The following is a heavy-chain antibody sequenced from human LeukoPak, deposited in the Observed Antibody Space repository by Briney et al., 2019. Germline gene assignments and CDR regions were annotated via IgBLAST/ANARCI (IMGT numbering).Heavy chain of an antibody. D-gene: IGHD3-10*01. CDR3: AKAGLDYYGSGSYYNPLDY. CDR1: GFTFSSYA. Sequence: PGGSLRLSCAASGFTFSSYAMSWVRQAPGKGLEWVSAISGSGGSTYYADSVKGRFTISRDNSKNTLYLQMNSLRAEDTAVYYCAKAGLDYYGSGSYYNPLDYWGQGTLVTVSS. J-gene: IGHJ4*02. CDR2: ISGSGGST. V-gene: IGHV3-23*01.